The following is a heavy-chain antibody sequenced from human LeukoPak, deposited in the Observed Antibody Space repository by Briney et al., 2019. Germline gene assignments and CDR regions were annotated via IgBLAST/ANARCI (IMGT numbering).Heavy chain of an antibody. D-gene: IGHD1-14*01. CDR2: IYSGGNT. V-gene: IGHV4-39*07. Sequence: PSETLSLTCTVSDGSINSETYYWGWIRQPPGKGLEWIASIYSGGNTFYNPSLKSRVTMSVDTSKNQFSLKLCSVTAADTAVYYCARIGNPGVPVSWGQGTLVTVSS. CDR1: DGSINSETYY. J-gene: IGHJ4*02. CDR3: ARIGNPGVPVS.